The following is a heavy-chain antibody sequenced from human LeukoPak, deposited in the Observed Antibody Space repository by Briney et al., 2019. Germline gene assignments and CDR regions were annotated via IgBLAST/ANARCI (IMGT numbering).Heavy chain of an antibody. CDR2: INHSGSA. V-gene: IGHV4-34*01. D-gene: IGHD2-21*01. Sequence: SETLSLTCAVYGGSFSGYYWSWIRQPPGKGLEWIGEINHSGSANYNPSLKSRVTISVDTSKNQFSLKLSSVTAADTAVYYCARGPIWDYWGQGTLVTVSS. CDR3: ARGPIWDY. CDR1: GGSFSGYY. J-gene: IGHJ4*02.